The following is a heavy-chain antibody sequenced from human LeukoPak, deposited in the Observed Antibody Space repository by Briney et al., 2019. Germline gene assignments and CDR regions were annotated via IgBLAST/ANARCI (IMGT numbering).Heavy chain of an antibody. J-gene: IGHJ4*02. V-gene: IGHV3-23*01. CDR3: APQRTTVGGY. Sequence: GGSLRLSCTASGITFSGFAMNWVRQAPGKGLEWVSSITSSVGDTFYADSVKGRFTISRDNSKNTLYLQMNSLRVEDTAVYYCAPQRTTVGGYWGQGTLVTVSS. D-gene: IGHD4-11*01. CDR1: GITFSGFA. CDR2: ITSSVGDT.